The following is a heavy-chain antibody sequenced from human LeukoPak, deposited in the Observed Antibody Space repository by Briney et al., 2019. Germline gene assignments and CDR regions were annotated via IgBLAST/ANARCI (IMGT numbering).Heavy chain of an antibody. CDR3: AKKLGTLIVATTPDY. V-gene: IGHV3-23*01. D-gene: IGHD5-12*01. J-gene: IGHJ4*02. Sequence: GGSLRLSCAASGFTFSSYAMSWVRQAPGKGLEWVSAISGSGGSTYYAHSVEGRFTISTDNSKNTLYLQMNSLRAEDTAVYYCAKKLGTLIVATTPDYWGQGTLVTVSS. CDR2: ISGSGGST. CDR1: GFTFSSYA.